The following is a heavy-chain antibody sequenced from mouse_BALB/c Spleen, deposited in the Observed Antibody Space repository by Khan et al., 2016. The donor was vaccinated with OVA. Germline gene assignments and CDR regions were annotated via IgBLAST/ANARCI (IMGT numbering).Heavy chain of an antibody. J-gene: IGHJ4*01. CDR2: INTYTGDP. Sequence: QIQLVQSGPELKKPGETVKISCKASGYTFTNYGMNWVKQAPGKDLKWMGWINTYTGDPTYADDFKGRFAFSLETSASTAYLKINNLKTEDTATYFCARVGYNGTMDSWGQGTSVTVSS. V-gene: IGHV9-3-1*01. CDR3: ARVGYNGTMDS. CDR1: GYTFTNYG. D-gene: IGHD4-1*01.